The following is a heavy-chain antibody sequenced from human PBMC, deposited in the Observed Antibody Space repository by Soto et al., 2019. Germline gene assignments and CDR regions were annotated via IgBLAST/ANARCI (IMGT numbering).Heavy chain of an antibody. V-gene: IGHV1-2*02. Sequence: GASVKVSCKASGYTFTGYYMHWVRQAPGQGLEWMGWINPNSGGTNYAQKFQGRVTMTRDTSISTAYMELSRLRSDDTAVYYCARDCINRHYYDSSGYDYWGQGTLVTVSS. D-gene: IGHD3-22*01. J-gene: IGHJ4*02. CDR3: ARDCINRHYYDSSGYDY. CDR1: GYTFTGYY. CDR2: INPNSGGT.